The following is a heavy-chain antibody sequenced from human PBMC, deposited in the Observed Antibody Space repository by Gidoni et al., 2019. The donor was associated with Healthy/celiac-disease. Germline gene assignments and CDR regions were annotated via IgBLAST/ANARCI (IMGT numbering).Heavy chain of an antibody. D-gene: IGHD3-3*01. J-gene: IGHJ1*01. Sequence: EVQLVESGGGLVEPGGALRLAGAASGFTVSGNSMSWVRQAPGKGLEWVSVIYSGGSTYYADSVKGRFTISRDNSKNTLYLQMNSLRAEDTAVYYCARAGITIFGVARAEYFQHWGQGTLVTVSS. CDR2: IYSGGST. CDR1: GFTVSGNS. V-gene: IGHV3-66*01. CDR3: ARAGITIFGVARAEYFQH.